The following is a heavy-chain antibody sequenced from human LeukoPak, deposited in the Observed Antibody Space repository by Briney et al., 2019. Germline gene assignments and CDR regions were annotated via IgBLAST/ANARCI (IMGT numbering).Heavy chain of an antibody. Sequence: ASVKVSCKASGYTFTRYGISWVRQAPGQGLEWMGWISDNNVNTNYAQKFQGRVTMSTDTSTNTAYMELRSLRSDDTAVYYCARDGGYYYDSSGYYFEYWGQGTLVTVSP. CDR2: ISDNNVNT. CDR3: ARDGGYYYDSSGYYFEY. V-gene: IGHV1-18*01. D-gene: IGHD3-22*01. J-gene: IGHJ4*02. CDR1: GYTFTRYG.